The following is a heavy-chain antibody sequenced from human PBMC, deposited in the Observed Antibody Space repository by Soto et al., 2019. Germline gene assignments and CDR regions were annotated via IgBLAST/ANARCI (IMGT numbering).Heavy chain of an antibody. V-gene: IGHV4-39*01. CDR2: IHYRGDT. Sequence: SETLSLTCTVSGASISTNHHNWAWVRQPPGKGLEWMGNIHYRGDTYFNPSLGSRLSMSVDTSKNQFSLKLSSVTAADTAVYYCARGTRGSSGVYYYYYAMDLWGQGTTVTVSS. J-gene: IGHJ6*02. CDR3: ARGTRGSSGVYYYYYAMDL. D-gene: IGHD6-6*01. CDR1: GASISTNHHN.